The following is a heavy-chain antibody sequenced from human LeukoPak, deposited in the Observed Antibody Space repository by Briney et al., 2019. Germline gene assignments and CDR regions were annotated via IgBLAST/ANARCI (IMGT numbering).Heavy chain of an antibody. CDR2: IYTSGST. CDR3: ARKYCSSTSCYVRYNWFDP. CDR1: GGSISSYY. D-gene: IGHD2-2*01. V-gene: IGHV4-4*07. J-gene: IGHJ5*02. Sequence: PSETLSLTCTVSGGSISSYYWSWIRQPAGKGLEWIGRIYTSGSTNYNPSLKSRVTISVDTSKNQFSLKLSSVTAADTAVYYCARKYCSSTSCYVRYNWFDPWGQGTLVTVSS.